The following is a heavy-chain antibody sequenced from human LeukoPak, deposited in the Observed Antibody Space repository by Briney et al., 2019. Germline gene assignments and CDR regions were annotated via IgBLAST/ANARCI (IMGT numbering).Heavy chain of an antibody. CDR1: GGSISSYY. CDR3: ARASYYYDSSGYYYVDYFDY. J-gene: IGHJ4*02. Sequence: SETLSLTCTVSGGSISSYYWSWIRQPPGKGLEWIGYIYYSGSTNYNPSLKSRVTISVDTSKNQFPLKLSSVTAADTAVYYCARASYYYDSSGYYYVDYFDYWGQGTLVTVSS. V-gene: IGHV4-59*01. D-gene: IGHD3-22*01. CDR2: IYYSGST.